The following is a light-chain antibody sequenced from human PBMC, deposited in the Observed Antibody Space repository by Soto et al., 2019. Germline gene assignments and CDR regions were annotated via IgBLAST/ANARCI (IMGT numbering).Light chain of an antibody. V-gene: IGKV3-15*01. CDR2: GAS. CDR3: QQYNVWILT. Sequence: EIVMTQSPATLYVSPGESATLSCRASQSVDSNLAWYQQKPGQAPRLLMYGASTRATGIPARFSCSGSGTEFTLTVSSLQPEDSAGYYCQQYNVWILTFGQGTKVEIK. J-gene: IGKJ1*01. CDR1: QSVDSN.